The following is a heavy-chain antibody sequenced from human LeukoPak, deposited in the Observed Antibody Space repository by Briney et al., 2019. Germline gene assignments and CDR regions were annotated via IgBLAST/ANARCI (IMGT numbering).Heavy chain of an antibody. V-gene: IGHV3-66*01. CDR1: GFTVSNNY. CDR2: IYSGCST. Sequence: GGSLRLSCAASGFTVSNNYMSWVRQAPGKGLEWVSVIYSGCSTYYADAVKGRFTISKYNSKNTLYLQTHSLRAEDTAVYYCARVFYGDYPGYFDYWGQGTLVTVSS. D-gene: IGHD4-17*01. CDR3: ARVFYGDYPGYFDY. J-gene: IGHJ4*02.